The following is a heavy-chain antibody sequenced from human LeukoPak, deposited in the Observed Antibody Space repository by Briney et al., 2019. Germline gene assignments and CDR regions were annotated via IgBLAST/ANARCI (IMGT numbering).Heavy chain of an antibody. CDR2: IYYSGST. Sequence: KTSETLSLTCTVSGGSISSSSYYWGWIRQPPGKGLEWIGSIYYSGSTYYNPSLKSRVTISVDTSKNQFSLKPSSVTAADTAVYYCAGHSSSIAAAGTIDDLDYWGQGTLVTVSS. J-gene: IGHJ4*02. V-gene: IGHV4-39*01. D-gene: IGHD6-13*01. CDR3: AGHSSSIAAAGTIDDLDY. CDR1: GGSISSSSYY.